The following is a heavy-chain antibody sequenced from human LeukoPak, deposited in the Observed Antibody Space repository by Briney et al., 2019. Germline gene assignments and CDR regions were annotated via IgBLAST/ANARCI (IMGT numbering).Heavy chain of an antibody. CDR2: IYNGSTT. J-gene: IGHJ2*01. CDR1: GFSVSTKY. Sequence: GVPLRLSCAASGFSVSTKYMNWLRQATGKALEWVSIIYNGSTTYYAASVKGRFTISRDTSKNPVSLQMNSLRAEDTAVYFCARVGDHFHWNLDLWGRGTLVSVSS. CDR3: ARVGDHFHWNLDL. V-gene: IGHV3-53*01. D-gene: IGHD3-3*02.